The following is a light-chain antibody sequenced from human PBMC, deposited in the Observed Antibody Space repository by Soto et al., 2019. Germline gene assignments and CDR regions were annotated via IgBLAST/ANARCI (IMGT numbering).Light chain of an antibody. V-gene: IGKV3-20*01. CDR2: GAS. Sequence: EIVLTQSPGTLSLSPGERATLSCRASQSVSSIYLAWYQQKPGQAPRLLICGASSRATGIPDRFSGRGSGTDFTLTISRLEPGDVAVYYCQLYGSSPLTFGGGTKVEIK. CDR3: QLYGSSPLT. J-gene: IGKJ4*01. CDR1: QSVSSIY.